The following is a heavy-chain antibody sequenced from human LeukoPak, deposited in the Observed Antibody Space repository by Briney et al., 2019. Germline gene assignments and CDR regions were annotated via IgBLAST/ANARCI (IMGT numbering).Heavy chain of an antibody. CDR2: ISAYNGNT. J-gene: IGHJ5*02. V-gene: IGHV1-18*01. D-gene: IGHD5-18*01. CDR3: ARDPGYSYLNWFDP. CDR1: GYTFTSYA. Sequence: ASVKVSCKASGYTFTSYAISWVRQAPGQGLEWMGWISAYNGNTNYAQKLQGRVTMTTDTSTSTAYMELRSLRSDDTAVYYCARDPGYSYLNWFDPWGQGTLVTVSS.